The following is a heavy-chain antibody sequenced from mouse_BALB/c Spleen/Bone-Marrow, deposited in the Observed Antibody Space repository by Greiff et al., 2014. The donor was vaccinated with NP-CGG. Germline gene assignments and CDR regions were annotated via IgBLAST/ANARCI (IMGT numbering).Heavy chain of an antibody. CDR2: IYPGNIGT. CDR3: AGEGRTNCAMDY. V-gene: IGHV1S56*01. D-gene: IGHD3-3*01. Sequence: QVQLQQSGPELMKPGASVRIFCKASGYTFTSFYIHWVKQRPGQGLQWIGWIYPGNIGTKYNEKFKVKATLTADKSSNTAYMQLSSLTSEDSSVYFCAGEGRTNCAMDYWGPGTSVTVSS. J-gene: IGHJ4*01. CDR1: GYTFTSFY.